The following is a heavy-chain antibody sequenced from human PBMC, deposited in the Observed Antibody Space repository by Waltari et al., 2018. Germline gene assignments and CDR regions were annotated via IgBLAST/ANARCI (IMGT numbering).Heavy chain of an antibody. J-gene: IGHJ5*02. CDR3: ARQGYCGGDCYSDT. V-gene: IGHV4-39*01. Sequence: QLQLQESGPGLVTPSETLSLTCTVSGDSLTSAIYYWGWIRPPPGKGLEWIAPISYRGDTDYSHSLKSRVTISIDTSKNQFSLKVTSVTAADTAVYYCARQGYCGGDCYSDTWGQGTLVTVSP. CDR2: ISYRGDT. CDR1: GDSLTSAIYY. D-gene: IGHD2-21*01.